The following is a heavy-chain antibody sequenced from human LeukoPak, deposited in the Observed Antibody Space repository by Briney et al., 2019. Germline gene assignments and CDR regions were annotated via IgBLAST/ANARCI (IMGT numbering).Heavy chain of an antibody. D-gene: IGHD2-21*02. CDR2: ISGSGSST. CDR1: GFTFSSYA. J-gene: IGHJ5*02. V-gene: IGHV3-23*01. CDR3: ATGYCGGTCYPTNH. Sequence: GGSLRLSCAASGFTFSSYAMSWVRQVPGKGLEWVSSISGSGSSTYYADSVKGRFTVSRDNSKNTLYLQMNGLRAEDTAVYYCATGYCGGTCYPTNHWGQGTLVTVSS.